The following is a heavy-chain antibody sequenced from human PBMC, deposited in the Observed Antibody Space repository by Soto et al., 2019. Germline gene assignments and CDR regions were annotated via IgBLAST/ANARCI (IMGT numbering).Heavy chain of an antibody. CDR3: ARGRSIFGVVIGYGMDV. V-gene: IGHV1-69*01. J-gene: IGHJ6*02. D-gene: IGHD3-3*01. CDR1: VGTISSYA. Sequence: SVKVCCKASVGTISSYAISWVRQAPGQGLEWMGGIIPIFGTANYAQKFQGRVTITADESTSTAYMELSSLRSEDTAVYYCARGRSIFGVVIGYGMDVWGQGTTVTVSS. CDR2: IIPIFGTA.